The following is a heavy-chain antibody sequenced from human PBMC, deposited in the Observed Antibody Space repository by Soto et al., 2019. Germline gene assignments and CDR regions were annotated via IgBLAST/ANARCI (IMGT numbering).Heavy chain of an antibody. CDR2: ISYDGSNK. Sequence: GGSLRLSCAASGFTFSSYAMHWVRQAPGKGLEWVAVISYDGSNKYYADSVKGRFTISRDNSKNTLYLQMNNLRAEDTAVYYCARDREIVATIAIDYWGQGTLVTVSS. CDR1: GFTFSSYA. D-gene: IGHD5-12*01. V-gene: IGHV3-30-3*01. CDR3: ARDREIVATIAIDY. J-gene: IGHJ4*02.